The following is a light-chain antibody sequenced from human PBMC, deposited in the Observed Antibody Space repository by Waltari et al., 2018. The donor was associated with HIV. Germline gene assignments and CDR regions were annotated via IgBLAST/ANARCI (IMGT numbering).Light chain of an antibody. Sequence: VLTQSPSASASLGPSVSLTCSLSDRHNTYAIACHRLHPGMGPCFFMFVYTNCSHNKGDGISDRFSGSSFGAERYLASSNLQAEDEADYFCQNWDIGIVVFGGGTRLSVL. CDR1: DRHNTYA. CDR3: QNWDIGIVV. CDR2: VYTNCSH. V-gene: IGLV4-69*02. J-gene: IGLJ2*01.